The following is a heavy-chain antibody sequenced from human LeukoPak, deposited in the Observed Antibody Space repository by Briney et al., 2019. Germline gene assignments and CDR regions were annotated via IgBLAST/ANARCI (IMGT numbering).Heavy chain of an antibody. CDR2: INPNSGAT. CDR1: GYTFTDYY. J-gene: IGHJ3*02. V-gene: IGHV1-2*02. CDR3: ARGEYVISGYRNDAFDI. D-gene: IGHD3-22*01. Sequence: ASVKVSCKASGYTFTDYYMHWVRQAPGQRLEWMGWINPNSGATKYAQKFQGRVTMTRDTSISTDYMELSRLTSDDTAVYYCARGEYVISGYRNDAFDIWGQGTMVTVSS.